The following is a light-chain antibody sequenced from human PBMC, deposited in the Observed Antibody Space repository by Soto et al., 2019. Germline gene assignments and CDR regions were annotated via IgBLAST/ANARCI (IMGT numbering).Light chain of an antibody. CDR1: QDISNN. V-gene: IGKV1-33*01. CDR3: QQFDNLPPFT. CDR2: DAS. J-gene: IGKJ3*01. Sequence: DIQMTQSPSSLSASVGDRVTIICQARQDISNNLNWCQQKPGKAPKLLIYDASNLETGAPPRFSGSGAGTDFTSDISGLQPEDIATYYCQQFDNLPPFTFGPGPKVDIK.